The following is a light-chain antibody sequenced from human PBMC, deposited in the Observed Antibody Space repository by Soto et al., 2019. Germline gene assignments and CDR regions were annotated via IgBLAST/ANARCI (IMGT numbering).Light chain of an antibody. J-gene: IGLJ2*01. CDR3: SSYPSSSTLVV. CDR2: DVS. CDR1: SSDVGGYNY. Sequence: QSALTQPASVSGSPGQSITISCTGTSSDVGGYNYVSWYQQHPGKAPKLMIYDVSNRPSGVSNRFSGSKSGNTASLTISALQAEDEADYYCSSYPSSSTLVVFGGGTKLTVL. V-gene: IGLV2-14*01.